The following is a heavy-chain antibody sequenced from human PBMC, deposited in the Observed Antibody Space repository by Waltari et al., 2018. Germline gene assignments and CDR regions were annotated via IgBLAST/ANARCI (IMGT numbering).Heavy chain of an antibody. J-gene: IGHJ4*02. CDR1: GFTISRFW. CDR2: IGPDGSDK. Sequence: ALVQPGGSLTLSCAASGFTISRFWMTWIRQAPGQGLQWVAHIGPDGSDKYYVDSVKGRFTISRDNAENSLLLQMSSLRVEDTALYYCVGWNDPINSWGQGTLVAVSS. D-gene: IGHD1-1*01. V-gene: IGHV3-7*01. CDR3: VGWNDPINS.